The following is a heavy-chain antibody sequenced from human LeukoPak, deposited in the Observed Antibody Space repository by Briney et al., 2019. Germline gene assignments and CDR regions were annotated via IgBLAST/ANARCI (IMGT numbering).Heavy chain of an antibody. Sequence: GGSLRLSCAASGFTSSSYWMSWVRQAPGKGLEWVANIKQDGSEKYYVDSVKGRFTISRDNAKNSLYLQMNSLRAEDTAVYYCARSVTAIIDYWGQGTLVTVSS. V-gene: IGHV3-7*01. J-gene: IGHJ4*02. CDR2: IKQDGSEK. CDR1: GFTSSSYW. CDR3: ARSVTAIIDY. D-gene: IGHD2-21*02.